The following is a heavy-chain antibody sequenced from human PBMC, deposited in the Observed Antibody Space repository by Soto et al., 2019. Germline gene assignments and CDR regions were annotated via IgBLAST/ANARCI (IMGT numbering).Heavy chain of an antibody. CDR2: IYYSGST. CDR3: ARKGDGTLHDY. J-gene: IGHJ4*02. CDR1: GGSISSSSYY. V-gene: IGHV4-39*01. Sequence: SETLSLTCTVSGGSISSSSYYWGWIRQPPGKGLEWIGSIYYSGSTYYNPSLKSRVTISVDTSKNQFSLKLSSVTAADTAVYFCARKGDGTLHDYCGQGTLVTVSS.